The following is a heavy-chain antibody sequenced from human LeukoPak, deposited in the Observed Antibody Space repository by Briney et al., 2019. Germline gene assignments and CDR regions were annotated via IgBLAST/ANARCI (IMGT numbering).Heavy chain of an antibody. CDR3: ARLGVLRGWYSD. J-gene: IGHJ4*02. CDR2: IYSGGTT. CDR1: RFIVSTYY. Sequence: GGSLRLSCAVSRFIVSTYYMSWVRQAPGKGLEWVSIIYSGGTTYYADSVKGRFTISTDTSKNTLYLQMNSLRAEDTAVYYCARLGVLRGWYSDWGQGTLVTVSS. D-gene: IGHD6-19*01. V-gene: IGHV3-66*04.